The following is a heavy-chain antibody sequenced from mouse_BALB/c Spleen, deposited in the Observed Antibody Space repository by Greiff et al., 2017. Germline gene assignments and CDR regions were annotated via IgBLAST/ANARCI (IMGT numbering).Heavy chain of an antibody. Sequence: VQLQQSGTVLARPGASVKMSCKASGYSFTSYWMHWVKQRPGQGLEWIGAIYPGNSDTSYNQKFKGKAKLTAVTSASTAYMELSSLTNEDSAVYCCTRWWDYRSWDFDVWGAGTTVTVSS. J-gene: IGHJ1*01. CDR3: TRWWDYRSWDFDV. V-gene: IGHV1-5*01. CDR2: IYPGNSDT. D-gene: IGHD2-14*01. CDR1: GYSFTSYW.